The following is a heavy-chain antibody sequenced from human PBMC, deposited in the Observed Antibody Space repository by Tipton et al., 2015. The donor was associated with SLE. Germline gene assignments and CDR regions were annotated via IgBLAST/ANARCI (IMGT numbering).Heavy chain of an antibody. D-gene: IGHD3-10*01. CDR1: GGSISSGDYY. Sequence: TLSLTCTVSGGSISSGDYYWSWIRQPPGKGLEWIGYIYYSGSTYYNPSLKCRVTISVDTSKNQFSLKLSSVTAADTAVYYCARDLLVRGVMGAFDIWGQGTMVTVSS. J-gene: IGHJ3*02. CDR3: ARDLLVRGVMGAFDI. V-gene: IGHV4-30-4*01. CDR2: IYYSGST.